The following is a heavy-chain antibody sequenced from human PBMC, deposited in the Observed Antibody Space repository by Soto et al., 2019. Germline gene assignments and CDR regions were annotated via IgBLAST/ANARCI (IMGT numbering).Heavy chain of an antibody. V-gene: IGHV4-34*01. CDR3: ARGRRNSSGWYLV. D-gene: IGHD6-19*01. CDR2: INHSGST. J-gene: IGHJ4*02. Sequence: QVQLQQWGAGLLKPSETLSLTCAVYGGSFSGYYWSWIRQPPGKGLEWIGEINHSGSTNYNPSLKSRVTISVDTSKNQFALKLSSVTAADTAVYYCARGRRNSSGWYLVWGQGTLVTVSS. CDR1: GGSFSGYY.